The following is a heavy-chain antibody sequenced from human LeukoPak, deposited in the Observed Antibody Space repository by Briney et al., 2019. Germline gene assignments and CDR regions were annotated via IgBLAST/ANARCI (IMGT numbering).Heavy chain of an antibody. CDR3: AKRPSGGRDFDY. CDR2: IGGSGAGT. D-gene: IGHD2-15*01. Sequence: GGSLRLSCAASGFTFSTHAMSWVRQAPGKGLEWVSAIGGSGAGTYYTDSVKGRFTISRDNSKNMLFLQMNSLRAEDTAVYYCAKRPSGGRDFDYWGQGTLVTVSS. J-gene: IGHJ4*02. CDR1: GFTFSTHA. V-gene: IGHV3-23*01.